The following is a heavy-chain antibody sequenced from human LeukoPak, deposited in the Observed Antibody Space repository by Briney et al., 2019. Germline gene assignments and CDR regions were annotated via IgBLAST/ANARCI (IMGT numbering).Heavy chain of an antibody. D-gene: IGHD3-10*01. Sequence: SGTLSLTCAVSGGSISSSNWWSWVRQPPGKGLEWIGEIYHSGSTNYNPSLKSRVTISVDKSKNQFSLKLGSVTAADTAVYYCAREGVGGSGMLNWFDPWGQGTLVTVSS. CDR1: GGSISSSNW. CDR2: IYHSGST. J-gene: IGHJ5*02. CDR3: AREGVGGSGMLNWFDP. V-gene: IGHV4-4*02.